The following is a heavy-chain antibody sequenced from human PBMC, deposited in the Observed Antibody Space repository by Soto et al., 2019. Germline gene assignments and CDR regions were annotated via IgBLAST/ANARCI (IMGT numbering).Heavy chain of an antibody. Sequence: QVQLVQSGAEVKKPGASVKVSCKASGYTFTSYYMHWVRQAPGQGLEWMGIINPSGGSASYAQKFQGRVTLTRDTSTSTDYMELSSLRSEDTAVYYCERDRCGFDPWGQGTLVTVSS. CDR1: GYTFTSYY. CDR3: ERDRCGFDP. V-gene: IGHV1-46*01. CDR2: INPSGGSA. J-gene: IGHJ5*02.